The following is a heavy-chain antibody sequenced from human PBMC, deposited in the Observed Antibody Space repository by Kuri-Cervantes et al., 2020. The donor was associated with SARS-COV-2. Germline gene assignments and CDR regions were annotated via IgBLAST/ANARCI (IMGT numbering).Heavy chain of an antibody. Sequence: GGSLRLSCAASGFTFSSYAMHWVRQAPGKGLEWVAVISYDGSNKYYADSVKGRFTISRDNSKNTLYLQMNSLRAEDTAVYYCARDPEYSSGGYERGYYFDYWGQGTLVTVSS. J-gene: IGHJ4*02. CDR1: GFTFSSYA. V-gene: IGHV3-30-3*01. CDR3: ARDPEYSSGGYERGYYFDY. D-gene: IGHD6-19*01. CDR2: ISYDGSNK.